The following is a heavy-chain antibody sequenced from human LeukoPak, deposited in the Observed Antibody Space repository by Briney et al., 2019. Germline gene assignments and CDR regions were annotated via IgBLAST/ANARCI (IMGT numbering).Heavy chain of an antibody. V-gene: IGHV1-46*01. Sequence: GASLKVSCKASGYTFTSYYMHWVRQAPGQGLEWMSIINPSGGSTSYAEKFQGRFTMTRDMSTSTVYMELNSLRAEDTAVYYCARDRIQRWSRMDVWGKGTTVTVSS. CDR3: ARDRIQRWSRMDV. CDR1: GYTFTSYY. J-gene: IGHJ6*04. CDR2: INPSGGST. D-gene: IGHD5-18*01.